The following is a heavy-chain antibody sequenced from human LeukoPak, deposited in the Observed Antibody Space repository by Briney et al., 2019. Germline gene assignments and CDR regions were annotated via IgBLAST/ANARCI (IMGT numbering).Heavy chain of an antibody. V-gene: IGHV3-11*04. J-gene: IGHJ4*02. D-gene: IGHD6-6*01. CDR3: ARERYSSSSSYFDY. CDR2: ISSSVSTI. CDR1: GFTFSDYY. Sequence: KPGGSLRLSCAASGFTFSDYYMSWIRQAPGKGLEWVSYISSSVSTIYYADSVKGRFTISRDNAKNSLYLQMNSLRAEDTAVYYCARERYSSSSSYFDYWGQGTLVTVSS.